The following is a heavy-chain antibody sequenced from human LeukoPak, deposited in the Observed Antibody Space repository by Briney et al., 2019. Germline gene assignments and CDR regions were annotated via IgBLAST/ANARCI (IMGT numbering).Heavy chain of an antibody. Sequence: PSETLSLTCTVSGGSISSGGYYWSWIRQHPGKGLGWIGYIYYSGSTYYNPSLKSRVTISVDTSKNQFSLKLSSVTAADTAVYYCARGGYSYGYPNAFDIWGQGTMVTVSS. J-gene: IGHJ3*02. CDR3: ARGGYSYGYPNAFDI. CDR1: GGSISSGGYY. D-gene: IGHD5-18*01. CDR2: IYYSGST. V-gene: IGHV4-31*03.